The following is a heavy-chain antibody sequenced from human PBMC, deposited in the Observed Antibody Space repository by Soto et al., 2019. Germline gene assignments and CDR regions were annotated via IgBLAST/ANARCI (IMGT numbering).Heavy chain of an antibody. V-gene: IGHV3-21*01. J-gene: IGHJ4*02. D-gene: IGHD5-12*01. CDR2: ISSSSSYI. Sequence: LRLSCAASGFTFSSYSMNWVRQAPGKGLEWVSSISSSSSYIYYADSVKGRFTISRDNAKNSLYLQMNSLRAEDTAVYYCARGERRDGYNCNYWGQGTLVTVSS. CDR3: ARGERRDGYNCNY. CDR1: GFTFSSYS.